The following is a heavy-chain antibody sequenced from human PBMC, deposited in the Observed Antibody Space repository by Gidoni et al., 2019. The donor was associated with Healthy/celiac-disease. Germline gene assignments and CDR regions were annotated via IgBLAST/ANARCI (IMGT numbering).Heavy chain of an antibody. CDR3: AGGIVATMNDYGMDV. CDR1: GFTFSSYA. D-gene: IGHD5-12*01. Sequence: QVQLVESGGGVVQPGRSLRLSCAASGFTFSSYAMHWVRQAPGKGLEWVAVISYDGSNKYYADSVKGRFTISRDNSKNTLYLQMNSLRAEDTAVYYCAGGIVATMNDYGMDVWGQGTTVTVSS. V-gene: IGHV3-30-3*01. CDR2: ISYDGSNK. J-gene: IGHJ6*02.